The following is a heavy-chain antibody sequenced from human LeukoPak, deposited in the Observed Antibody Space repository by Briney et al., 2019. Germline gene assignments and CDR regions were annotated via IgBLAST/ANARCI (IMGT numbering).Heavy chain of an antibody. CDR2: IKQDGSKK. CDR3: ARGSIAAAGANDY. CDR1: GFPFSSYW. J-gene: IGHJ4*02. Sequence: GGSLRLSCVASGFPFSSYWMTWVRQAPGKGLEWVANIKQDGSKKSYVDSVKGRFTISRDNSKNTLYLQMNSLRAEDTAVYYCARGSIAAAGANDYWGQGTLVTVSS. D-gene: IGHD6-13*01. V-gene: IGHV3-7*01.